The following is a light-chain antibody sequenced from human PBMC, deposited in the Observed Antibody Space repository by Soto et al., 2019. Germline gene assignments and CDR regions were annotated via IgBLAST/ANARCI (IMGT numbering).Light chain of an antibody. CDR2: DAS. Sequence: EIVLTQSPATLSLSPGERAALSCRASQSVSSSLGWYQQKPGQAPRLLIYDASKRAPGIPARLTGGGSGTDFTLSISSLEPENFAVYFCQQRSVWHPTSGGGTKVEI. CDR1: QSVSSS. J-gene: IGKJ4*01. V-gene: IGKV3-11*01. CDR3: QQRSVWHPT.